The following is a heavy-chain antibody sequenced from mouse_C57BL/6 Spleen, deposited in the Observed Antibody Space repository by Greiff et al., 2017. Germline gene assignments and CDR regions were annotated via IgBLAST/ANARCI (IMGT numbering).Heavy chain of an antibody. J-gene: IGHJ1*03. Sequence: EVKLMESGGGLVKPGGSLKLSCAASGFTFSDYGMHWVRQAPEKGLEWVAYISSGSSTIYYADTVKGRFTISRDNAKNTLFLQMPSLRSEDTAMYYCASGGGLSYWYFDVWGTGTTVTVSS. V-gene: IGHV5-17*01. CDR1: GFTFSDYG. D-gene: IGHD3-3*01. CDR2: ISSGSSTI. CDR3: ASGGGLSYWYFDV.